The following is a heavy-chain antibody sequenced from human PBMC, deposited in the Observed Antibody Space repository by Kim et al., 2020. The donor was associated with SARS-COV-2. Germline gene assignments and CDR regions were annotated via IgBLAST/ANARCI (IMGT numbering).Heavy chain of an antibody. Sequence: YAQGFTGRVVFSLDTSVSTAYLQISSLKAEDTAVYYCARDIPRGSRRINYWGQGTLVTVSS. CDR3: ARDIPRGSRRINY. D-gene: IGHD2-21*01. V-gene: IGHV7-4-1*02. J-gene: IGHJ4*02.